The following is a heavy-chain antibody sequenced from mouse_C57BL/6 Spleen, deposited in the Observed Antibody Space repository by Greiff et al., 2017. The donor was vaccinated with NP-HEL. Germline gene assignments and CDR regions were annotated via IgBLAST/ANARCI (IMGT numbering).Heavy chain of an antibody. CDR3: ARTHGSSWYFDV. Sequence: EVQLVESGGGLVKPGGSLKLSCAASGFTFSDYGMHWVRQAPEKGLEWVAYISSGSSTIYYADTVKGRFTISRDNAKNTLFLQMTSLRSEDTAMYYCARTHGSSWYFDVWGTGTTVTVSS. J-gene: IGHJ1*03. D-gene: IGHD1-1*01. CDR2: ISSGSSTI. V-gene: IGHV5-17*01. CDR1: GFTFSDYG.